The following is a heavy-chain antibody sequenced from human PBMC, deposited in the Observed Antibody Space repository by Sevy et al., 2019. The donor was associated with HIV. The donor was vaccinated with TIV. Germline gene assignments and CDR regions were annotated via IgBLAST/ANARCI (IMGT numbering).Heavy chain of an antibody. Sequence: ASVKVSCKASGYTFTGYYMHWVRQAPGQGLEWMGWINPNSGGTNYAQKFQGWVTMTRDTSISTAYMELSRLRSDDTGVYYCARVANYYYDSKFDPWGQGTLVTVSS. D-gene: IGHD3-22*01. CDR2: INPNSGGT. V-gene: IGHV1-2*04. J-gene: IGHJ5*02. CDR1: GYTFTGYY. CDR3: ARVANYYYDSKFDP.